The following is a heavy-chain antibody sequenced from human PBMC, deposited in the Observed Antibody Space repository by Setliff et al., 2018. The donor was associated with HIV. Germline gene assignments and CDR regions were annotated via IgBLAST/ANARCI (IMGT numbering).Heavy chain of an antibody. J-gene: IGHJ4*02. Sequence: ASVKVSCKTSGYAFSDYSIHWVRQAPGQGLERVGRINPDSRGTNYAQTFQGRVTMTRDTSANTAYMELSRLRSDDTAVFYCARGVKGIATTGKYYFDYWGQGTLVTVSS. CDR1: GYAFSDYS. V-gene: IGHV1-2*06. CDR3: ARGVKGIATTGKYYFDY. D-gene: IGHD6-13*01. CDR2: INPDSRGT.